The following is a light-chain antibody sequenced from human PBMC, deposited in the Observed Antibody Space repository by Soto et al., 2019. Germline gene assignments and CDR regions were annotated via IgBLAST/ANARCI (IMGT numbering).Light chain of an antibody. Sequence: QSVLTQPPSASGTPGQRVTISCSGSSSNIGSYSVKWYQQLPGTAPKLLIFTNNQRPSWVPDRFSGSKSGTSASLAISGLQSEDEADYYCATWDDSLNGVVFGGGTKLTVL. CDR2: TNN. CDR1: SSNIGSYS. J-gene: IGLJ2*01. V-gene: IGLV1-44*01. CDR3: ATWDDSLNGVV.